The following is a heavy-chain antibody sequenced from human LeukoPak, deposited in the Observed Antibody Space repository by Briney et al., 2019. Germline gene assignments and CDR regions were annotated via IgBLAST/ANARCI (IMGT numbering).Heavy chain of an antibody. CDR3: AKFSSSSNYYYYHMDV. CDR1: GFTFSSYA. V-gene: IGHV3-23*01. CDR2: ISGSGGST. J-gene: IGHJ6*03. D-gene: IGHD6-6*01. Sequence: GGSLRLSCAASGFTFSSYAMSWVRQAPGKGLEWVSAISGSGGSTYYADSVKGRFTISRDNSKNTLYLQMNSLRAEDTAVYYCAKFSSSSNYYYYHMDVWGKGTTVTVSS.